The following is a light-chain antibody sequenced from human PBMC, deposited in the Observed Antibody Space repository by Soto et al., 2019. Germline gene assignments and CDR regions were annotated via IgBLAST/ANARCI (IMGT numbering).Light chain of an antibody. CDR1: QGISSY. CDR3: QQSDSYPFT. CDR2: AAS. J-gene: IGKJ5*01. V-gene: IGKV1-8*01. Sequence: AIRMTQSPSSFSASTGDRVTITCRASQGISSYLAWYQQKPGKAPKLLIYAASTLQSGVPSRFSGSGSGTDFTLTISGLQSEDFATYFCQQSDSYPFTFGQGTRLEIK.